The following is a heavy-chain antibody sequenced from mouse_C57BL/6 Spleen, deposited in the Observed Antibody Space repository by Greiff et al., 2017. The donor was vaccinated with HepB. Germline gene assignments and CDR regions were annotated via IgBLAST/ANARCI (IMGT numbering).Heavy chain of an antibody. Sequence: EVQLLESGGGLVQPGGSLKLSCAASGFTFSDYYMYWVRQTPEKRLEWVAYISNGGGSTYYPDTVKGRFTISRDNAKNTLYLQMSRLKSEDTAMYYCARQGGYDYDRYFDYWGQGTTLTVSS. V-gene: IGHV5-12*01. CDR1: GFTFSDYY. CDR3: ARQGGYDYDRYFDY. J-gene: IGHJ2*01. CDR2: ISNGGGST. D-gene: IGHD2-4*01.